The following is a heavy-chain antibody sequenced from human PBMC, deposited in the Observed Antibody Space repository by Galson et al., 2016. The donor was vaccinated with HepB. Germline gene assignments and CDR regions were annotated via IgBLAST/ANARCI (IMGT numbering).Heavy chain of an antibody. CDR3: ARERNYYDSSGYYYDDFDS. V-gene: IGHV3-21*01. Sequence: SLRLSCAVSGFTFSSYSMNWVRQAPGKGLEWVSSIASNSRYINYADSVKGRFTMSRDNAKNSLYQQMNSLRAEDTAVYYCARERNYYDSSGYYYDDFDSWGHGTLVTVSS. D-gene: IGHD3-22*01. CDR2: IASNSRYI. CDR1: GFTFSSYS. J-gene: IGHJ4*01.